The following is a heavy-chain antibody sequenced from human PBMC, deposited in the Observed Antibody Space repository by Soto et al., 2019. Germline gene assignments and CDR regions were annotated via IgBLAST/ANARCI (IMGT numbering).Heavy chain of an antibody. CDR3: ARESEDLTSNFDY. CDR2: ISSTTNYI. Sequence: GGSLRLSCAASGFTFNISAMTWVRQAPGKGLEWVSSISSTTNYIYYADSMKGRFTVSRDNAKNSVYLDMNSLSAEDTAVYYCARESEDLTSNFDYWGQGTLVTVSS. J-gene: IGHJ4*02. V-gene: IGHV3-21*01. CDR1: GFTFNISA.